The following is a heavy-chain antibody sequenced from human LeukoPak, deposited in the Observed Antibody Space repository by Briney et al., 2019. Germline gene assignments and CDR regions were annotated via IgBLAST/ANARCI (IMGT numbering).Heavy chain of an antibody. CDR3: ARGRSGFYFDY. CDR1: GFTFSSYW. V-gene: IGHV3-74*01. CDR2: INTDGSST. Sequence: GGSLRLSCAASGFTFSSYWMSWVRQAPGKGLVWVSRINTDGSSTIYADSVKGRFTISRDNAKNTLYLQMNSLRVEDTAIYYCARGRSGFYFDYWGQGTLVTVSS. J-gene: IGHJ4*02. D-gene: IGHD3-22*01.